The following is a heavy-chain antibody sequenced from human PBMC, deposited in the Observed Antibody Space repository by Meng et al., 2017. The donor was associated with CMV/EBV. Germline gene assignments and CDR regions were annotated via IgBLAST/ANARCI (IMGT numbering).Heavy chain of an antibody. CDR3: IQADYDNTGYLAY. Sequence: GFIFSDSGMQWVCQPSGKGLEWVGRIRSKANSFATAYAASVRGRFTISRDDSKNTAYLQMNSLKTEDTAVYYCIQADYDNTGYLAYWGQGTLVTVSS. J-gene: IGHJ4*02. V-gene: IGHV3-73*01. CDR1: GFIFSDSG. D-gene: IGHD3-22*01. CDR2: IRSKANSFAT.